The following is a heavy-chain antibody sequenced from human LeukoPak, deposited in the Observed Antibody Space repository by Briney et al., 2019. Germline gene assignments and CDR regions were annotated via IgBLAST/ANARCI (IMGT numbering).Heavy chain of an antibody. Sequence: GGSLRLSCVASGFAFSSYDMHWVRQAPGKGLEWVAFIRYDGSNKYYADSVKGRFTVSRDNSENTLYLEMNSLRAEDTAVYYCANEDSWGQGTLVTVSS. CDR2: IRYDGSNK. CDR1: GFAFSSYD. J-gene: IGHJ4*02. V-gene: IGHV3-30*02. CDR3: ANEDS.